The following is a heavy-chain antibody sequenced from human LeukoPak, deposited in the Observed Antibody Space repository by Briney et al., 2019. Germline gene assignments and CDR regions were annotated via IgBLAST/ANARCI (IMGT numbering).Heavy chain of an antibody. CDR1: GFTFSSYA. D-gene: IGHD3-10*01. CDR2: ISGSGGST. CDR3: AKDPNYYGSGSYDY. J-gene: IGHJ4*02. Sequence: GGSLRLSCAASGFTFSSYAMSWVRQAPGKGLEWVSAISGSGGSTYYADSVKGRFTISRDNSKNTLYLQMNSLRAEDTAVYYCAKDPNYYGSGSYDYWGQGTLVTVSS. V-gene: IGHV3-23*01.